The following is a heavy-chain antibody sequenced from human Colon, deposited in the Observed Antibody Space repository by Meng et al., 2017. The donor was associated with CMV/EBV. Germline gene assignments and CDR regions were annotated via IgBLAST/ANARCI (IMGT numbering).Heavy chain of an antibody. CDR1: GYSFSDYY. J-gene: IGHJ4*02. CDR3: ARAFWSGYYPDY. CDR2: INPKSGGT. Sequence: ASVKVSCKPSGYSFSDYYIHWVRQAPGQGLEWMGWINPKSGGTKYAQKFQGRATLTTDTSIGTAYMELSRLTSDDTAVYYCARAFWSGYYPDYWGQGTLVTVSS. V-gene: IGHV1-2*02. D-gene: IGHD3-3*01.